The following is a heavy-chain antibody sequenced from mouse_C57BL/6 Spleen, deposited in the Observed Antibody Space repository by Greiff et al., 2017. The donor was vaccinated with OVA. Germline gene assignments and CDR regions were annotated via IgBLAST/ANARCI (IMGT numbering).Heavy chain of an antibody. D-gene: IGHD2-4*01. CDR3: ARHEERVEYDENYGDY. Sequence: QVQLQQSGAELVKPGASVKLSCKASGYTFTEYTIHWVKQRSGQGLEWIGWFYPGSGSIKYNEKFKDKATLTADKSSSTVYMELSRLTSEDSAVYFCARHEERVEYDENYGDYWGQGTTLTVSS. CDR1: GYTFTEYT. CDR2: FYPGSGSI. J-gene: IGHJ2*01. V-gene: IGHV1-62-2*01.